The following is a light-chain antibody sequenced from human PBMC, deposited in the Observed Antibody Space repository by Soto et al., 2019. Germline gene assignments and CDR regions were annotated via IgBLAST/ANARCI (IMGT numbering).Light chain of an antibody. CDR2: EAS. CDR1: QGISTW. V-gene: IGKV1-12*01. CDR3: QQASSFPLT. Sequence: DIQMTQSPSSVSASIGDRVTLTCRASQGISTWLVWLHQKPGKAPKVLIYEASNLESGVPSRFSGSGSGTDFTLTISSLQPADSATYYCQQASSFPLTFGGGTKVEI. J-gene: IGKJ4*01.